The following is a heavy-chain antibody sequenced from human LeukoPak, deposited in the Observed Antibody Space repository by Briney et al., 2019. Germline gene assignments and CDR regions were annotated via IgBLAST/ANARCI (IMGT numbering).Heavy chain of an antibody. CDR2: IYYSGRT. CDR1: GGSISSSSYY. D-gene: IGHD6-19*01. V-gene: IGHV4-39*01. CDR3: ARLEVAGINDY. J-gene: IGHJ4*02. Sequence: SETLSLTCTVSGGSISSSSYYWGWIRQPPGKGLEWIGSIYYSGRTYYNPSLKSRVTISVDTSKNQFSPKLSSVTAADTAVYYCARLEVAGINDYWGQGTLVTVSS.